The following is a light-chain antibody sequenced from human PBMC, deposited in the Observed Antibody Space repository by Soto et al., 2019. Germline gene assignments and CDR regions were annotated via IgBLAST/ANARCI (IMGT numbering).Light chain of an antibody. J-gene: IGKJ1*01. Sequence: DVVMTQSPLSLPVTLGQPASISCRSSQSLVSSDGNTYLNWYQQRPGQSPRRLIYKVSNRDSGVXDXFIGSGSGTDFTLKISRVEAEDVGFYYCMQAIHLPRTFGQGTKVEIK. CDR3: MQAIHLPRT. V-gene: IGKV2-30*01. CDR1: QSLVSSDGNTY. CDR2: KVS.